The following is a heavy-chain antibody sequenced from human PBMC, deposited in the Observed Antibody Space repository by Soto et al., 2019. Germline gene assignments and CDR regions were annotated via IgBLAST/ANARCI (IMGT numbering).Heavy chain of an antibody. Sequence: QVQLVQSGAEVKKPGASVKVSCQASGYTFTSYGISWVRQAPGQGLEWMGWISAYNGNTNYAQKLQGRVTMTTDTSTSTAYMELRSLGSDDTAVYYCARGPGSSSWYREWGRDAFDIWGQGTMVTVSS. J-gene: IGHJ3*02. CDR1: GYTFTSYG. CDR2: ISAYNGNT. CDR3: ARGPGSSSWYREWGRDAFDI. D-gene: IGHD6-13*01. V-gene: IGHV1-18*01.